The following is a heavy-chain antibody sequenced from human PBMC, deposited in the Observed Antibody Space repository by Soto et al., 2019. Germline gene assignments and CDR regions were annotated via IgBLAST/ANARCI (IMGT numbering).Heavy chain of an antibody. J-gene: IGHJ6*02. CDR2: IWYDGSNK. Sequence: GGSLRLSCAASGFTFSSYGMHWVRQAPGKGLEWVAVIWYDGSNKYYADSVKGRFTISRDNSKNTLYLQMNSLRAEDTAVYYCARYYHYYYYGMDVWGQGTTVTVSS. CDR1: GFTFSSYG. D-gene: IGHD3-16*01. V-gene: IGHV3-33*01. CDR3: ARYYHYYYYGMDV.